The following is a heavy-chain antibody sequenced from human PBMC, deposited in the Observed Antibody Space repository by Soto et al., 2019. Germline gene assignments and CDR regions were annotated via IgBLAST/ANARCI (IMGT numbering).Heavy chain of an antibody. CDR3: ARDQLSGRFLEWRSYNWFDP. CDR2: ISAYNGNT. J-gene: IGHJ5*02. CDR1: GYTFTSYG. V-gene: IGHV1-18*01. Sequence: GASVKVSCTASGYTFTSYGISWVRQAPGQGLEWMGWISAYNGNTNYAQKLQGRVTMTTDTSTSTAYMELRSLRSDDTAVYYRARDQLSGRFLEWRSYNWFDPWGQGTLVTVSS. D-gene: IGHD3-3*01.